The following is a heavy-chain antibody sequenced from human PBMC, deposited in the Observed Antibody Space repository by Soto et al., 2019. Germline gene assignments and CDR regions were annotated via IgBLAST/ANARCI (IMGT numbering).Heavy chain of an antibody. J-gene: IGHJ4*02. V-gene: IGHV3-48*03. CDR3: ARDRHSSSSVYFDY. Sequence: PGGSLRLSCAASGFTFSSYEMNWVRQAPGKGLEWVSYISSSGSTIYYADSVKGRFTISRDNAKNSLYLQMNSLRAEDTAVYYCARDRHSSSSVYFDYWGQGTLVTVSS. CDR1: GFTFSSYE. D-gene: IGHD6-6*01. CDR2: ISSSGSTI.